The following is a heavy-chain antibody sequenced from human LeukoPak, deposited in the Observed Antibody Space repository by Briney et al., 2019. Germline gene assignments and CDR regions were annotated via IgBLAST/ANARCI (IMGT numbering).Heavy chain of an antibody. CDR1: GGSISSSSYY. V-gene: IGHV4-39*07. CDR3: ARGHSSGWYSRYS. D-gene: IGHD6-19*01. Sequence: PSETLSLTCTVSGGSISSSSYYWGWIRQPPGKGLGWIGSIYYSGSTYYNPSLKSRVTISVDKSKNQFSLKLSSVTAADTAVYYCARGHSSGWYSRYSWGQGTLVTVSS. CDR2: IYYSGST. J-gene: IGHJ4*02.